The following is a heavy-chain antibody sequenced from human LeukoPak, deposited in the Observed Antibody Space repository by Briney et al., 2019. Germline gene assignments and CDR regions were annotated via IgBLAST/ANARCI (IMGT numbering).Heavy chain of an antibody. D-gene: IGHD3-10*01. Sequence: GGSLRLSCAVSGITLSNYGMSWVRQVPGKGLEWVAGISGSGGSTNYAASVKGRFTISRDNRKNTLYLQMNSLTAEDTAVYFCAKRGVVIRVILVGFHKEAYYFDSWGQEVLVTVSS. J-gene: IGHJ4*02. CDR2: ISGSGGST. CDR1: GITLSNYG. CDR3: AKRGVVIRVILVGFHKEAYYFDS. V-gene: IGHV3-23*01.